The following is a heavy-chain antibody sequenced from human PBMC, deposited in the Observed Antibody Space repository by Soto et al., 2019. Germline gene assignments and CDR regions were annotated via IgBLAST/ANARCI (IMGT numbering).Heavy chain of an antibody. J-gene: IGHJ3*02. Sequence: SQTLSLTCAISGDSVSSNSAAWNWIRQSPSRGLEWLGRTYYRSKWYNDYAVSVKSRITINPDTSKNQFSLQLNSVTPEDTAVYYCARVEQYYYDSSGYYSGAFDIWGQGTMVTVSS. CDR2: TYYRSKWYN. CDR3: ARVEQYYYDSSGYYSGAFDI. CDR1: GDSVSSNSAA. V-gene: IGHV6-1*01. D-gene: IGHD3-22*01.